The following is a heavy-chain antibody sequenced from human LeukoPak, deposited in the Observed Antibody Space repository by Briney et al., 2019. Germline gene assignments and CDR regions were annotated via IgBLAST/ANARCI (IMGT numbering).Heavy chain of an antibody. D-gene: IGHD6-13*01. CDR1: GFTFSDHY. J-gene: IGHJ3*02. V-gene: IGHV3-11*01. CDR2: ISSSGSPI. CDR3: AKSTQQLAHDAFDI. Sequence: PGGSLRLSCAASGFTFSDHYMTWIRQAPGKGLEWVSYISSSGSPIYYADSVKGRFTISRDNAKNSLYLQMNSLRAEDTAVYYCAKSTQQLAHDAFDIWGQGTMVTVSS.